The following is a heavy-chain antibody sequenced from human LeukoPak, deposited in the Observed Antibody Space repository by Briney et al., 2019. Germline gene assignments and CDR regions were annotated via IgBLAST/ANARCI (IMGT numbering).Heavy chain of an antibody. D-gene: IGHD4-23*01. J-gene: IGHJ4*02. CDR2: ISSSSSYI. V-gene: IGHV3-21*04. Sequence: GGSLRLSCAASGFTFSSYSMNWVRQAPGKGLEWVSSISSSSSYIYYADSVKGRFTISRDNAKNSLYLQMNSLRAEDTAVYYCAKDRRLHDYGGSWVYWGQGTLVTVSS. CDR3: AKDRRLHDYGGSWVY. CDR1: GFTFSSYS.